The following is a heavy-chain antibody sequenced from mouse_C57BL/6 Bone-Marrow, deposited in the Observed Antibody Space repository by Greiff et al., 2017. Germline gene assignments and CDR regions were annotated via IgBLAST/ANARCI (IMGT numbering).Heavy chain of an antibody. Sequence: QVQLQQSGAELVKPGASVKLSCKASGYTFTSYWMHWVKQRPGQGLEWIGMIHPNSGSTNYNEKFKSKATLTVDKSSSTAYMQLSSLTSEDSAVYYCARDGILRSFDYWGQGTTLTVSS. CDR3: ARDGILRSFDY. D-gene: IGHD1-1*01. CDR2: IHPNSGST. CDR1: GYTFTSYW. J-gene: IGHJ2*01. V-gene: IGHV1-64*01.